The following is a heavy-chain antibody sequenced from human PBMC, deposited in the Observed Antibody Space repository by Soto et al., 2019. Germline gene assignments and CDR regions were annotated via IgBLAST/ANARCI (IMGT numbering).Heavy chain of an antibody. CDR2: IIPIFGTA. Sequence: QVQLVQSGAEVKKPGSSVKVSCKASGGTFSSYAISWVRQAPGQGLEWMGGIIPIFGTANYAQKFQGRVTITADESTSTAYMELSSRRSEDTAVYYCAIRYCGGDCYEDDYFDYWGQGTLVTVSS. J-gene: IGHJ4*02. CDR3: AIRYCGGDCYEDDYFDY. D-gene: IGHD2-21*02. V-gene: IGHV1-69*01. CDR1: GGTFSSYA.